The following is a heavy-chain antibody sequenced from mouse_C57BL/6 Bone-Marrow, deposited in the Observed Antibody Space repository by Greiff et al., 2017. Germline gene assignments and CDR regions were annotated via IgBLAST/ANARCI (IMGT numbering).Heavy chain of an antibody. Sequence: QVQLQQSGAELVRPGTSVKVSCKASGYAFTNYLIEWVKQRPGQGLEWIGVINPGSGGTNYNEKFKGKATLTADKSSSTAYMQLSSLTSEDSAVYFCARSYYGSSYDWYFEVWGTGTTVTVSS. J-gene: IGHJ1*03. D-gene: IGHD1-1*01. CDR3: ARSYYGSSYDWYFEV. CDR1: GYAFTNYL. CDR2: INPGSGGT. V-gene: IGHV1-54*01.